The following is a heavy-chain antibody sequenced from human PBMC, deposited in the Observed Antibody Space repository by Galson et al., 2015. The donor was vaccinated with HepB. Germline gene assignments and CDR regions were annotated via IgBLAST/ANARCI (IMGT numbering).Heavy chain of an antibody. V-gene: IGHV1-2*06. CDR1: GYTFTGYY. CDR3: ARTPRPNYVDTAMVTTAFDI. Sequence: SVKVSCKASGYTFTGYYMHWVRQAPGQGLEWMGRINPNSGGTNYAQKFQGRVTMTRDTSISTAYMELSRLRSDDTAVYYCARTPRPNYVDTAMVTTAFDIWGQGTMVTVSS. CDR2: INPNSGGT. J-gene: IGHJ3*02. D-gene: IGHD5-18*01.